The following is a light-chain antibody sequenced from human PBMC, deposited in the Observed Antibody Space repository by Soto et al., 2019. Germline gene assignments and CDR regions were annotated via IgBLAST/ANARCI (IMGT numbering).Light chain of an antibody. CDR2: GAS. V-gene: IGKV3-15*01. J-gene: IGKJ3*01. CDR3: QQYNNWPFT. CDR1: QSVSSN. Sequence: EIVMTQSPATLSVSPGERATLSCRASQSVSSNLAWYQQKPGQAPRLVIYGASTRATGIPARFSGSGSGTEVTLTISSLQSEDFAVYYCQQYNNWPFTFAPGTKVDIK.